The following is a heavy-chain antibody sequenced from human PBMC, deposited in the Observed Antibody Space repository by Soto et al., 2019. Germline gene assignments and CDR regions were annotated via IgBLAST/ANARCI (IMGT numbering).Heavy chain of an antibody. CDR3: EAEMTFGKLSVV. Sequence: ASVKVSCKASGDTDTNYVISWVRQAPGQGLEWMGGIFPKFGTTYSAQKLQDRLTITADESTSTVYMQLSSLRLDDTAVYYCEAEMTFGKLSVVWGLGTTVTVSS. J-gene: IGHJ6*02. V-gene: IGHV1-69*13. CDR2: IFPKFGTT. D-gene: IGHD3-16*02. CDR1: GDTDTNYV.